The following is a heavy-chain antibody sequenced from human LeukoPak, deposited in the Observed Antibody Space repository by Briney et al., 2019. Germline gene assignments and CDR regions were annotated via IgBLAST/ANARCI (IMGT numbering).Heavy chain of an antibody. CDR1: GFTFSSYA. CDR3: AKKIPTSFDP. J-gene: IGHJ5*02. Sequence: PGGSLRLSCAASGFTFSSYAMSWVRQAPRKGLEWVSGISDSGGNTYYAGSVKGRFTISRDNSKNMLYLQMNSLRAEDTAVYYCAKKIPTSFDPWGQGTLVTVSS. CDR2: ISDSGGNT. V-gene: IGHV3-23*01.